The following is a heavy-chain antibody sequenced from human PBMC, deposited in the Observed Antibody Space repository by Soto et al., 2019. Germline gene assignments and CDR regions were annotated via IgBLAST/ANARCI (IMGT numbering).Heavy chain of an antibody. Sequence: SSETLSLTCAVYGGSFSGYYWSWIRQPPGKGLEWIGEINHSGSTNYNPSLKSRVTISVDTSKNQFSLKPSSVTAADTAVYYCARHGGYCTDGSGYLDPFDYYGMDVWGQGTTVTVSS. CDR2: INHSGST. CDR1: GGSFSGYY. V-gene: IGHV4-34*01. CDR3: ARHGGYCTDGSGYLDPFDYYGMDV. J-gene: IGHJ6*02. D-gene: IGHD2-8*01.